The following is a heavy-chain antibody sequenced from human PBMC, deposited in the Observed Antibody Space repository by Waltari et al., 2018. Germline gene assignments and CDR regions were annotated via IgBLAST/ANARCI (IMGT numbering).Heavy chain of an antibody. J-gene: IGHJ4*02. CDR3: ARGPTYYYDSSGYYFDY. Sequence: QLQLQESGPGLVKPSETLSLTCTVSGGSISSSSYYWGRIRQPPGTGPAWIGSIYYSGSTYYNPSLKSRVTISVDTSKNQFSLKLSSVTAADTAVYYCARGPTYYYDSSGYYFDYWGQGTLVTVSS. V-gene: IGHV4-39*07. CDR2: IYYSGST. D-gene: IGHD3-22*01. CDR1: GGSISSSSYY.